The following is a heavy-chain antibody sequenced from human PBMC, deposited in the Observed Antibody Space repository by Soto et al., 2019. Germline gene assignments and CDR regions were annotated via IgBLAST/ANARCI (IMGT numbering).Heavy chain of an antibody. V-gene: IGHV4-4*02. D-gene: IGHD2-21*02. Sequence: SETLSLTCGVSGGTVASSHWWSWVRQSPGRGLEWIGNVYHTGDTNFNPSLQSRVTFSVDKSNNQFSLRLISVTAADTAVYFCAREIVTAGGNNYFDPWGPGTLVTVSS. CDR1: GGTVASSHW. CDR2: VYHTGDT. CDR3: AREIVTAGGNNYFDP. J-gene: IGHJ5*02.